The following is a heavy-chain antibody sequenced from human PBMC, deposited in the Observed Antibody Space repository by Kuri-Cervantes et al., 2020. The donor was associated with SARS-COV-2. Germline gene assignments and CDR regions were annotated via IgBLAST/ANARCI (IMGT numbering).Heavy chain of an antibody. Sequence: SETLSLTCTVSGGSISSYYWSWIRQPPGKGLEWIGYIYNSGSTNYNPSLKSRVTTSVDTSKNQFSLKLSSVTAADTAVYHCSRVSGSGSNWAWYFDLWGRGTLVTVSS. CDR2: IYNSGST. D-gene: IGHD1-26*01. V-gene: IGHV4-59*01. J-gene: IGHJ2*01. CDR1: GGSISSYY. CDR3: SRVSGSGSNWAWYFDL.